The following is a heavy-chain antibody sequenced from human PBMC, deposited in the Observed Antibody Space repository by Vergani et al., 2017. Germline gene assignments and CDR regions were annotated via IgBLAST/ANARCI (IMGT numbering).Heavy chain of an antibody. CDR2: INPNSGGT. CDR1: GYTFTGYY. V-gene: IGHV1-2*02. J-gene: IGHJ3*02. CDR3: AREGAMKSGSYYVSRSFDI. Sequence: QVQLVQSGAEVKKPGASVKVSCKASGYTFTGYYMHWVRQAPGQGLEWMGWINPNSGGTNYTQKFQGRVTMTRDTSISTAYMELSRLRSDDTAVYYCAREGAMKSGSYYVSRSFDIWGRGTMVTVSS. D-gene: IGHD1-26*01.